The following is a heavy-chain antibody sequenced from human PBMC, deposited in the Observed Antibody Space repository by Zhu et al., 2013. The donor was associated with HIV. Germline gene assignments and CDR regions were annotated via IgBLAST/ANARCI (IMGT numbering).Heavy chain of an antibody. CDR2: IDHSGST. CDR3: ARGQLERWLDS. V-gene: IGHV4-34*09. CDR1: SGSFNGYY. D-gene: IGHD1-1*01. Sequence: QVQLQESGPRLVRPSQILSLTCAVNSGSFNGYYWTWIRQLPGKGLEWIGEIDHSGSTSHNPSLKSRLTISVDTSKNQFSLKLTSVTAADMAVYYCARGQLERWLDSWGQGTLVTVSS. J-gene: IGHJ4*02.